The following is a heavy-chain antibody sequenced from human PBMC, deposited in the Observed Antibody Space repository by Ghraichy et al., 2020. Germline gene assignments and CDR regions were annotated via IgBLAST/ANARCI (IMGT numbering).Heavy chain of an antibody. D-gene: IGHD3-9*01. J-gene: IGHJ6*02. CDR3: AKSPENYDILTGYYYYYGMDV. V-gene: IGHV3-23*01. CDR1: GFTFSSYA. Sequence: GGSLRLSCAASGFTFSSYAMSWVRQAPGKGLEWVSAISGSGGSTYYADSVKGRFTISRDNSKNTLYLQMNSLRAEDTAVYYCAKSPENYDILTGYYYYYGMDVWGQGTTVTVSS. CDR2: ISGSGGST.